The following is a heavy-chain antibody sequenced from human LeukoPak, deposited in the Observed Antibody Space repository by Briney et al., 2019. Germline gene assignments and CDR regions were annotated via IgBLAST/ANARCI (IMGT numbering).Heavy chain of an antibody. CDR1: GYTFTGYY. J-gene: IGHJ4*02. V-gene: IGHV1-2*02. CDR2: INPNSGGT. Sequence: VASVKVSCKASGYTFTGYYMHWVRPAPGQGREWMGWINPNSGGTNNAQKFQGRVTMTRDTSISTAYMELSRLRSDDTAVYYCARGVLVGASDYWGQGTLVTVSS. D-gene: IGHD1-26*01. CDR3: ARGVLVGASDY.